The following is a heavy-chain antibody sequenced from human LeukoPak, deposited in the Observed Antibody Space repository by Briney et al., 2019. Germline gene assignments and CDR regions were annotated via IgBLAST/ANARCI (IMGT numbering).Heavy chain of an antibody. J-gene: IGHJ6*02. CDR3: ARVRSDYPGRVFPRNAMDV. CDR1: GNTFTSYD. V-gene: IGHV1-8*01. Sequence: GASVKVSCKASGNTFTSYDINWVRQATEQGLEWMGWMNPTSGNVGYAQNFQGRLTMTRNTPMSTAYMELSSLTSEDTAVYFCARVRSDYPGRVFPRNAMDVWGQGTTVTVSS. D-gene: IGHD4/OR15-4a*01. CDR2: MNPTSGNV.